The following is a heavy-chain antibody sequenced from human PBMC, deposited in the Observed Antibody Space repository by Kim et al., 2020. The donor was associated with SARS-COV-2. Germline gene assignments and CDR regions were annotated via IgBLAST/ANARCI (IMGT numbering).Heavy chain of an antibody. V-gene: IGHV3-9*01. J-gene: IGHJ3*02. CDR2: ISWNSGSI. CDR1: GFTFDDYA. Sequence: GGSLRLSCAASGFTFDDYAMHWVRQAPGKGLEWVSGISWNSGSIGYADSVKGRFTISRDNAKNSLYLQMNSLRAEDTALYYCAKDLNRVDDGVLWFGDDAFDIWGQGTMVTVSS. D-gene: IGHD3-10*01. CDR3: AKDLNRVDDGVLWFGDDAFDI.